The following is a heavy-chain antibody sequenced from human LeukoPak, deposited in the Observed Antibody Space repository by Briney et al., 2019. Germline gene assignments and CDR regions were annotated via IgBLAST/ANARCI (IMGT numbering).Heavy chain of an antibody. Sequence: SETLSLTCTVSGGSSSTNNHYWGWIRQPPGKGLEWIASVYYNGATYYSPSLKSRVTISVDTSKNQFSLKLTSVTAADTALYYCARSLVIVHTVWFDPWGQGTLVTVSS. CDR2: VYYNGAT. D-gene: IGHD3-9*01. J-gene: IGHJ5*02. CDR3: ARSLVIVHTVWFDP. CDR1: GGSSSTNNHY. V-gene: IGHV4-39*01.